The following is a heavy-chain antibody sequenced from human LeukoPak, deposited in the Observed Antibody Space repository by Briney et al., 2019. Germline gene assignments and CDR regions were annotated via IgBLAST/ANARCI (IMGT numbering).Heavy chain of an antibody. CDR1: GFTFSNYA. D-gene: IGHD2-21*01. J-gene: IGHJ4*02. CDR3: ARDSLDVFRATGGDY. Sequence: PGRSLRLSCAASGFTFSNYAMHWVRQAPGQGLEWMGWINPNSGGTNYAQKFQGRVTMTRDTSISTAYMELSRLRSDDTAVYYCARDSLDVFRATGGDYWGQGTLVTVSS. CDR2: INPNSGGT. V-gene: IGHV1-2*02.